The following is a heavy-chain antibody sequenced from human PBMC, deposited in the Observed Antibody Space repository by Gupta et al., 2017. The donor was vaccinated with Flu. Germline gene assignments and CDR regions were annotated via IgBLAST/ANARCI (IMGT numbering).Heavy chain of an antibody. D-gene: IGHD4-11*01. CDR3: ARDREDYRFDY. V-gene: IGHV2-70*04. CDR2: DWDDDK. Sequence: DWDDDKFYSTSLKTRLTISKDTSKNQVVLTMTNMDPVDTATYYCARDREDYRFDYWGQGTLVTVSS. J-gene: IGHJ4*02.